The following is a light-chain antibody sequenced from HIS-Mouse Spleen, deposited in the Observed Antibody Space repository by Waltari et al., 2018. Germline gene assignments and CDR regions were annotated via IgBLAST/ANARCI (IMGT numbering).Light chain of an antibody. Sequence: SYELTQPPSVSVSPGQTASITCSGDKLGDKYACWYQQKPGQSPVLVIYQDSKRPSGIPERFFGSTSGKPATLTIGGTQAMVGADYYCQAWDSSHVVFGGGTKLTVL. V-gene: IGLV3-1*01. CDR3: QAWDSSHVV. CDR2: QDS. J-gene: IGLJ2*01. CDR1: KLGDKY.